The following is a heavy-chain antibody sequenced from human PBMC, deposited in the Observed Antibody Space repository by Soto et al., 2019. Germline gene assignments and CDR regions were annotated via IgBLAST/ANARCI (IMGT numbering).Heavy chain of an antibody. D-gene: IGHD1-7*01. CDR2: ISYDGSNK. CDR1: GFTFSSYG. CDR3: AKDTQGDGHELFDY. Sequence: SLRLSCAASGFTFSSYGMHWVRQAPGKGLEWVAVISYDGSNKYYADSVKGRFTISRDNSKNTLYLQMNSLRAEDTAVYYCAKDTQGDGHELFDYWGQGPRVTVPS. V-gene: IGHV3-30*18. J-gene: IGHJ4*02.